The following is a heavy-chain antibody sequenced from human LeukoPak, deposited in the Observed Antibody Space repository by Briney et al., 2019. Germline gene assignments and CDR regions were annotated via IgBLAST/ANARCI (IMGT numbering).Heavy chain of an antibody. J-gene: IGHJ5*02. Sequence: SETLSLTCTVSGGSISSSYYWGWVRQPPGKGLEWIGSESTYYNPSLKSRVTISVDTSRNQFSLKLSSVTAADTAVYYCARTGGYMVWGVQNWFDPWGQGTLVTVSS. V-gene: IGHV4-39*01. CDR2: EST. CDR3: ARTGGYMVWGVQNWFDP. D-gene: IGHD3-10*01. CDR1: GGSISSSYY.